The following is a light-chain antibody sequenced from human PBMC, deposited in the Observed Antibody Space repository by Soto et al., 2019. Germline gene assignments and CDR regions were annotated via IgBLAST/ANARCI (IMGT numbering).Light chain of an antibody. CDR2: SAS. J-gene: IGKJ4*01. CDR3: QQLNSFTFT. V-gene: IGKV1-9*01. Sequence: IHLTQSPSSLSASVGDIFTITCRASHGISSYLAWYQQKKGKAPKLLIYSASTLQSGVPSRFSGSGYGTGLTITISNLKNEDFETYYCQQLNSFTFTFGGGTKVDIK. CDR1: HGISSY.